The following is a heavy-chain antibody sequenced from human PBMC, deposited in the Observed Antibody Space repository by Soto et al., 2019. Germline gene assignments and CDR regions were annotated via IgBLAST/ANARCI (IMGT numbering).Heavy chain of an antibody. Sequence: SETLSLTCTVSGGSVSRYYWSWIRQPPGKGLEWIGYIYYSGSTYYNPSLKSRGTISVDTSKNQFSLKLSAVTAADTAVYYCARVTAATPKCDNWFDPWGQGTLVTVSS. CDR1: GGSVSRYY. V-gene: IGHV4-30-4*01. CDR2: IYYSGST. D-gene: IGHD6-13*01. J-gene: IGHJ5*02. CDR3: ARVTAATPKCDNWFDP.